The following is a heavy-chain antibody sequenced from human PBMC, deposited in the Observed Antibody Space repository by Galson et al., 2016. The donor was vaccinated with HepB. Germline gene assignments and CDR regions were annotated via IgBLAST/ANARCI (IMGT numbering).Heavy chain of an antibody. CDR2: INHSGST. V-gene: IGHV4-34*01. Sequence: QVQLQESGPGLVKPSETLSLTCAVYGGSFSGYYWSWICQPPGKGLEWIGEINHSGSTNSNPSLKSRVTISVDTSKNQFSLKLSSVTAADTAVYYCARGGVRWSDWGQGTLVTVSS. CDR1: GGSFSGYY. D-gene: IGHD4-23*01. J-gene: IGHJ4*02. CDR3: ARGGVRWSD.